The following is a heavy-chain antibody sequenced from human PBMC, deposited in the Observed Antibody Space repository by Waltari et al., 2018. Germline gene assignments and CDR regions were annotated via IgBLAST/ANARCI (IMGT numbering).Heavy chain of an antibody. CDR2: INPNSGGT. CDR3: ARGHSSGWYGAANDY. J-gene: IGHJ4*02. Sequence: QVQLVQSGAEGKKPGASVKVSCKASGYTFPGYYMHWVRQAPGQGLEWMGRINPNSGGTNYAQKFQGRVTMTRDTSISTAYMELSRLRSDDTAVYYCARGHSSGWYGAANDYWGQGTLVTVSS. V-gene: IGHV1-2*06. D-gene: IGHD6-19*01. CDR1: GYTFPGYY.